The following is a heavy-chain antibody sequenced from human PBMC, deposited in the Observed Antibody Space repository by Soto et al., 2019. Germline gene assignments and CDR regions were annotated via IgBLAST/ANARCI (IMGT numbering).Heavy chain of an antibody. Sequence: SEALSLTCTVSGGSISSGGYYWSWIRQHPGKGLEWIGYIYYSGSTYYNPSLKSRVTISVDTSKNQFSLKLSSVTAADTAVYYCARENSDYGDYWGQGTLVTVSS. J-gene: IGHJ4*02. CDR3: ARENSDYGDY. V-gene: IGHV4-31*03. CDR1: GGSISSGGYY. CDR2: IYYSGST.